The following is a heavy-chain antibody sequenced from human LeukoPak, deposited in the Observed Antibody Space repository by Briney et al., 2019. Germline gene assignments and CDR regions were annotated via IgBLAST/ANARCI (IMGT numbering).Heavy chain of an antibody. J-gene: IGHJ4*02. CDR1: GFTFSSYA. V-gene: IGHV3-64*01. Sequence: GGSLRLSCAASGFTFSSYAMHWVRQAPGKGLEYVSAISSNGGSTYYANSVKGRFTISRGNSKNTLYLQMGSLRAEDMAVYYCARGACSSTSCPFDYWGQGTLVTVSS. D-gene: IGHD2-2*01. CDR2: ISSNGGST. CDR3: ARGACSSTSCPFDY.